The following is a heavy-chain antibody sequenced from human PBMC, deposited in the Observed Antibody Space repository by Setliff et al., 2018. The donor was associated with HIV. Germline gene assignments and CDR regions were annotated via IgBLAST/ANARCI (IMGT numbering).Heavy chain of an antibody. Sequence: GASVKVSCKPSGYSFTSYTIHWVRQAPGQRLEWMGWINAGNGNTKYSQKFRGRVTFTRDTSASTAYMELSGLGFEDTAVYYCARRSSAFMWGGGAFDIWGQGTMVTVSS. CDR2: INAGNGNT. D-gene: IGHD3-16*01. V-gene: IGHV1-3*01. CDR1: GYSFTSYT. J-gene: IGHJ3*02. CDR3: ARRSSAFMWGGGAFDI.